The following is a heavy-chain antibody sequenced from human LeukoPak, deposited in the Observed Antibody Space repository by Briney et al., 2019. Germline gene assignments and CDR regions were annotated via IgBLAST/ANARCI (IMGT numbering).Heavy chain of an antibody. D-gene: IGHD2-8*02. J-gene: IGHJ4*02. CDR1: GGSISSSSYY. CDR2: LYDSGST. Sequence: PSETLSLTCTVSGGSISSSSYYWDWIRQPPGKGLEWIGNLYDSGSTHYNPSLRSRVTISADTSKNQFSLKLSSVTAADTAVYYCARHSTHWYYFDYWGQGTLVSVSS. V-gene: IGHV4-39*01. CDR3: ARHSTHWYYFDY.